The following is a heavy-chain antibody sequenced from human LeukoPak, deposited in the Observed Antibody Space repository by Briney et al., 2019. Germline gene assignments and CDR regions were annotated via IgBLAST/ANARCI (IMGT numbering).Heavy chain of an antibody. CDR2: IHTSGTT. J-gene: IGHJ4*02. D-gene: IGHD2-15*01. V-gene: IGHV4-4*07. CDR3: ARGGVGRAGN. Sequence: SGTLSLTCSVSGDSMYSHYWSFIRQAAGTGLEWIGRIHTSGTTYYNPSLKSRVTLSIDTSMNQFSLKLSSVTAADTAVYYCARGGVGRAGNWGQGKLVTVSS. CDR1: GDSMYSHY.